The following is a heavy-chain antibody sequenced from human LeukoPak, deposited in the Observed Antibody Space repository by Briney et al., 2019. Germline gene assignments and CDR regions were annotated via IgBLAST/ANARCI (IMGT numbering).Heavy chain of an antibody. CDR3: ARGPTMITFGGVFFY. V-gene: IGHV4-34*01. CDR1: GGSFSGYY. J-gene: IGHJ4*02. D-gene: IGHD3-16*01. CDR2: INHSGST. Sequence: PSETLSLTCAVYGGSFSGYYWSWIRQPPGKGLEWIGEINHSGSTNYNPSLKSRVTISVDTSENQFSLKLSSVTAADTAVYYCARGPTMITFGGVFFYWGQGTLVTVSS.